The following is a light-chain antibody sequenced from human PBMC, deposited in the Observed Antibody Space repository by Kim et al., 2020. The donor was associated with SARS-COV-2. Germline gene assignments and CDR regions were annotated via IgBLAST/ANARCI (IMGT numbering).Light chain of an antibody. CDR1: SSGVGGYDS. Sequence: GRSMTSSCAGTSSGVGGYDSVSWYQLRPGKAPKLMIYDVRVRASGVSNRYGGSQFGNTASLTISGLRAEDEADYYCSSHTTSSTYVFGSGTKSTVL. CDR2: DVR. V-gene: IGLV2-14*03. J-gene: IGLJ1*01. CDR3: SSHTTSSTYV.